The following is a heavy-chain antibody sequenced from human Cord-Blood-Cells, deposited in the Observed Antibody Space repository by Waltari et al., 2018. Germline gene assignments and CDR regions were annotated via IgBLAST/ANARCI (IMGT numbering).Heavy chain of an antibody. J-gene: IGHJ5*02. CDR3: ARSVSSGWYWFDP. V-gene: IGHV1-69*12. CDR1: GGTFSSYA. D-gene: IGHD6-19*01. Sequence: QVQLVQSGAEVKKPGSSVKVSCKASGGTFSSYAISWVRQAPGQGLEWMGGSIPICGTANYAQKFQGRVTITADESTSTAYMELSSLRSEDTAVYYCARSVSSGWYWFDPWGQGTLVTVSS. CDR2: SIPICGTA.